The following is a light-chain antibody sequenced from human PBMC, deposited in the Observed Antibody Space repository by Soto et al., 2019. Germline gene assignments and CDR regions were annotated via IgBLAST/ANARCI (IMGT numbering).Light chain of an antibody. V-gene: IGKV3-20*01. J-gene: IGKJ1*01. CDR3: QQFGSSPWT. CDR1: QSVSSSY. Sequence: EIVLTQSPGTLSLSPGERATLSCRASQSVSSSYLAWYQQKPGQAPRPLIYGASSRAIGIPDRFSGSGSGTDFTLTISRLEPEDFAVYYCQQFGSSPWTFGQGI. CDR2: GAS.